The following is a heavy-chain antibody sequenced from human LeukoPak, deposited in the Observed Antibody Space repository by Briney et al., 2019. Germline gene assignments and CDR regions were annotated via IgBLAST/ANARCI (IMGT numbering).Heavy chain of an antibody. D-gene: IGHD3-10*01. J-gene: IGHJ4*02. Sequence: EASVKVSCKASGGTFSSYAISWVRQAPGQGLEWMGGIIPIFGTANYAQKFQGRVTITADKSTSTAYMELSSLRSEDTAVYYCARATYGDFDYWGQGTLVTVSS. CDR1: GGTFSSYA. CDR2: IIPIFGTA. CDR3: ARATYGDFDY. V-gene: IGHV1-69*06.